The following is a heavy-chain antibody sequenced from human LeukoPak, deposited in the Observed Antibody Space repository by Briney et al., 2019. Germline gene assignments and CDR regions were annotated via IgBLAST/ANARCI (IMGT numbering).Heavy chain of an antibody. J-gene: IGHJ4*02. CDR3: AKDLVSLGDYGDYYFDY. V-gene: IGHV3-30*18. CDR2: ISYDGSNK. CDR1: GFTFSSYG. Sequence: GGSLRPSWAASGFTFSSYGMQSVRQAPGKGLEWVAVISYDGSNKYYADSVKGRFTISRDNSKNTPYLQMNSLRAEDTAVYYCAKDLVSLGDYGDYYFDYWGQGTLVTVSS. D-gene: IGHD4-17*01.